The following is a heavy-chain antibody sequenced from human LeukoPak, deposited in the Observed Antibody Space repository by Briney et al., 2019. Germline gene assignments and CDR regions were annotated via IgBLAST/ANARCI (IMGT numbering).Heavy chain of an antibody. CDR1: GFTFSTSW. J-gene: IGHJ5*02. Sequence: PGGSLRLSCAASGFTFSTSWMHWVRQAPGKGLVWVSRIDGDGSRTSYADSVKGRFTISRDNSKNTLYLQMNSLRAEDTAVYYCARDKVSGAPNNWFDPWGQGTLVTVSS. D-gene: IGHD1-26*01. CDR3: ARDKVSGAPNNWFDP. CDR2: IDGDGSRT. V-gene: IGHV3-74*01.